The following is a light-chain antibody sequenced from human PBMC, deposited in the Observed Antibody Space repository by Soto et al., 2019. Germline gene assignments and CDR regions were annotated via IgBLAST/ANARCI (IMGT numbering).Light chain of an antibody. J-gene: IGLJ3*02. V-gene: IGLV8-61*01. CDR2: STN. CDR1: SGSVSTSNY. Sequence: QAVVTQEPSFSVSPGGTVTLTCGLTSGSVSTSNYPSWYQQTPGQAPRTLVYSTNTRSPGVPDRFSGSMVGNKAALTITGAQADDESDYYCVLYMGSGIWVFGGGTKLTVL. CDR3: VLYMGSGIWV.